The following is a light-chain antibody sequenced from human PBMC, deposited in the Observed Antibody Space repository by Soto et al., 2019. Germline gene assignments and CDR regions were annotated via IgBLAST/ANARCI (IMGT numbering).Light chain of an antibody. CDR1: TSDIAGYNY. CDR3: NSYTSASFYV. Sequence: QSASVSGSPGQSITISCTGTTSDIAGYNYVSWYQQHPGKAPKLLIYEVTSRASGVSHRFSGSKSGNTASLTISGLQAEDEAEYYCNSYTSASFYVFGTGTKLTVL. V-gene: IGLV2-14*01. CDR2: EVT. J-gene: IGLJ1*01.